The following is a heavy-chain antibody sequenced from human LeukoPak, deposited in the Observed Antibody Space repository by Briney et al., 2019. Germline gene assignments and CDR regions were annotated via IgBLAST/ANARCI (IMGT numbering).Heavy chain of an antibody. Sequence: GGSLRLSCAASGFTVSSTYMIWVRQPAGKGLEWVSVIYTCGTTFYADSVKGRSTISRDNSKNTLYLQMNSLRSDDKAVYYCTKLKGWYGEGYFDYWGQGTLVTVYS. J-gene: IGHJ4*01. V-gene: IGHV3-53*01. CDR1: GFTVSSTY. CDR3: TKLKGWYGEGYFDY. CDR2: IYTCGTT. D-gene: IGHD3-10*01.